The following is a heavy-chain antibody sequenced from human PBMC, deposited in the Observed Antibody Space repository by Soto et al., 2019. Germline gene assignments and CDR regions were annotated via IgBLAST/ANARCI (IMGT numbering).Heavy chain of an antibody. CDR1: GGSISSSSYY. D-gene: IGHD1-26*01. V-gene: IGHV4-39*07. Sequence: SETLSLTCTVSGGSISSSSYYWGWIRQPPGKGLEWIGSIYYSGSTYYNPSLKSRVTISVDTSKNQFSLKLSSVTAADTAVYYCARDSVGATLYYYYGMDVWGQGTTVTVSS. CDR2: IYYSGST. CDR3: ARDSVGATLYYYYGMDV. J-gene: IGHJ6*02.